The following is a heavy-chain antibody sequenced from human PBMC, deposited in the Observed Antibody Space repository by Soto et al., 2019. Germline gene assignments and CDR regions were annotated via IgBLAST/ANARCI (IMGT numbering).Heavy chain of an antibody. Sequence: GGSLRLSCAASGFTFSSYGMHWVRQAPGKGLEWVAVIWYDGSNEYYADSVKGRFTISRDNSKNTLYLQMNSLRAEDTAVYYCARGGEMGYYYGMDVWGQGTTVTVSS. CDR3: ARGGEMGYYYGMDV. CDR2: IWYDGSNE. V-gene: IGHV3-33*01. J-gene: IGHJ6*02. D-gene: IGHD3-10*01. CDR1: GFTFSSYG.